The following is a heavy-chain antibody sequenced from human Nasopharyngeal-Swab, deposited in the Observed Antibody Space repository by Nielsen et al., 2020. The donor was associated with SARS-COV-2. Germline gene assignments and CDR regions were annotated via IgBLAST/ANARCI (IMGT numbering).Heavy chain of an antibody. V-gene: IGHV3-11*01. CDR3: AGGSSGYSYAFDI. D-gene: IGHD3-22*01. Sequence: WIRQPPGKGLEWVSYISSSGSTIYYADSVKGRFTISRDNSRNTLYLQMNSLRAEDTAIYYCAGGSSGYSYAFDIWGQGTMVTVSS. J-gene: IGHJ3*02. CDR2: ISSSGSTI.